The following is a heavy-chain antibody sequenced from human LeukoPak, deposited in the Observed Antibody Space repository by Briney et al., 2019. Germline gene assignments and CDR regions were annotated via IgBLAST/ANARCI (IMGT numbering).Heavy chain of an antibody. CDR1: GFTFSGYW. CDR3: TRDVWFSFDY. CDR2: IKPDGSDK. J-gene: IGHJ4*02. D-gene: IGHD3-10*01. V-gene: IGHV3-7*01. Sequence: GGSLRLSCAASGFTFSGYWMSWVRQAPGKGLEWVAKIKPDGSDKYYVDSVKGRLTISRDNTKNSLYLQMDSLRADDTAVYYCTRDVWFSFDYWGQGTLVTVSS.